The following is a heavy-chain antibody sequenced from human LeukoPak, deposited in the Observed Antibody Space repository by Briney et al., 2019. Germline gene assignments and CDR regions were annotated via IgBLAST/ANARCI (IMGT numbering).Heavy chain of an antibody. CDR1: GGSFSGYY. CDR3: ARRRYDASGYYPSRGRYFDY. V-gene: IGHV4-34*01. J-gene: IGHJ4*02. Sequence: SETLSLTCAVNGGSFSGYYWSWVRQPPEKGLEWIGEINHSGSTNYNPSLKSRVTISVDTSKNQFSLELTSVTAADTAVYYCARRRYDASGYYPSRGRYFDYWGQGTLVTVSS. D-gene: IGHD3-22*01. CDR2: INHSGST.